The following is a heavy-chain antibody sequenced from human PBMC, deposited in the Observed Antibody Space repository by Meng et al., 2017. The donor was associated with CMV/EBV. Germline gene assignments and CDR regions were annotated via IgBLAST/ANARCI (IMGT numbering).Heavy chain of an antibody. D-gene: IGHD5-18*01. J-gene: IGHJ4*02. CDR1: GGTFSSYA. CDR2: IIPILGIA. Sequence: SVKVSCKASGGTFSSYAISWVRQAPGQGLEWMGGIIPILGIANYAQKFQGRVTITADKSASTAYMELSSLRSEDTAVYYCARDPRRGYSYGGWGQGTLVTVSS. CDR3: ARDPRRGYSYGG. V-gene: IGHV1-69*10.